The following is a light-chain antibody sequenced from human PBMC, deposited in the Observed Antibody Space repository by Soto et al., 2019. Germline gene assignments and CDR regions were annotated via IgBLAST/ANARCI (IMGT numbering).Light chain of an antibody. CDR2: TGS. J-gene: IGKJ4*01. V-gene: IGKV1-12*01. CDR3: QQANSFPLT. Sequence: DFQMTQSPSSVSASVGDRVSITCRASQGISSWLACYQQKPGRAPKLLTYTGSSLKSGVPSRFSGTGSGTDFTLTISSLQPEDVATYYCQQANSFPLTFGGGTKVEIK. CDR1: QGISSW.